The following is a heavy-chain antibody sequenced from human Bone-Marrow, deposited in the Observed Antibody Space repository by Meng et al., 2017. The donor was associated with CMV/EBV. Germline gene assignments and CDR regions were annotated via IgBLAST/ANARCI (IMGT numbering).Heavy chain of an antibody. J-gene: IGHJ5*02. CDR2: INSDGSST. CDR1: GFTFSSYE. D-gene: IGHD2-2*01. CDR3: ARGAGSDQLPWFDP. V-gene: IGHV3-74*01. Sequence: GESLKISCAASGFTFSSYEMNWVRQAPGKGLVWVSRINSDGSSTSYADSVKGGFTISRDNAKNTLYLQMNTLRAEATAVYYCARGAGSDQLPWFDPWGQGTLVTVSS.